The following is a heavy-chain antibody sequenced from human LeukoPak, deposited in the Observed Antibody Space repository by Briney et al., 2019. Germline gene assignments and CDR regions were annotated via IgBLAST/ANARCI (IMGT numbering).Heavy chain of an antibody. CDR3: ARAKGITGTPRSPTGARSLPLDY. CDR1: GGSISSYY. Sequence: SETLSLTCTVSGGSISSYYWSWIRQPPGKGLEWIGYIYYSGSTNYNPSLKSRVTISVDTSKNQFSLKLSSVTAADTAVYYCARAKGITGTPRSPTGARSLPLDYWGQGTLVTVSS. CDR2: IYYSGST. J-gene: IGHJ4*02. V-gene: IGHV4-59*12. D-gene: IGHD1-7*01.